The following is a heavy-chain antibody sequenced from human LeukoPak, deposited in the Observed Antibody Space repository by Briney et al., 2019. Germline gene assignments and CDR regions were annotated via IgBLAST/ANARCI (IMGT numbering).Heavy chain of an antibody. CDR1: GGSISSSSYY. D-gene: IGHD2-15*01. CDR3: ARTRHCSGGSCYSGHVYFDY. J-gene: IGHJ4*02. Sequence: NPSETLSLTCTVSGGSISSSSYYWGWIRQPPGKGLEWIGSIYYSGSTYYNPSLKSRVTISVDTSKNQFSLKLSSVTAADTAVYYCARTRHCSGGSCYSGHVYFDYWGQGTLVTVSS. CDR2: IYYSGST. V-gene: IGHV4-39*07.